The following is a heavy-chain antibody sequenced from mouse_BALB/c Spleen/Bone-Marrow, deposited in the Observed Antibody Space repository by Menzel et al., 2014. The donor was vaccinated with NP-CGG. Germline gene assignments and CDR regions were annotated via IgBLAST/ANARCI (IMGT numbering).Heavy chain of an antibody. Sequence: EVKLMESGGGLVQPGGSLKLSCAASGFDFSRYWMSWVRQAPGKGLERIGEINPGSNTINYTPSLKDKFIISRDNAKNTLYLQMSKVRSEDTALYYCARLGYYGWFAYWGQGTLVTVSA. V-gene: IGHV4-1*02. CDR1: GFDFSRYW. D-gene: IGHD2-3*01. CDR3: ARLGYYGWFAY. CDR2: INPGSNTI. J-gene: IGHJ3*01.